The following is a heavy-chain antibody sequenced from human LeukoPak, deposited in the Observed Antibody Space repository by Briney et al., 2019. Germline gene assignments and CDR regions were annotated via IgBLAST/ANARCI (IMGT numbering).Heavy chain of an antibody. CDR1: GYTFTSYY. D-gene: IGHD6-13*01. V-gene: IGHV1-46*01. Sequence: GASVKVSCKASGYTFTSYYMHWVRQAPGQGLEWMGIINPSGGSTSYAQKFQGRVTMTRDMSTSTVYMELSSLRSEDTAVYYCARSFGAFHQYSSSWYYYYMDVWGKGTTVTVSS. CDR2: INPSGGST. J-gene: IGHJ6*03. CDR3: ARSFGAFHQYSSSWYYYYMDV.